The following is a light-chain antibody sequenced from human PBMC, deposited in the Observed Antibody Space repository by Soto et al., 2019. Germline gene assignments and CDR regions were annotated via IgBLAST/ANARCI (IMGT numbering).Light chain of an antibody. Sequence: QSALTQPPSASGSPGQSVTISCTGTSSDVGSYNYVSWYQQHPGKAPKLMIYEVNKRPSGVPDRFSGSKSGNTASLTVSGLQAEDEADYYCISYAGSNTVLFGGVTKLTVL. V-gene: IGLV2-8*01. J-gene: IGLJ2*01. CDR2: EVN. CDR3: ISYAGSNTVL. CDR1: SSDVGSYNY.